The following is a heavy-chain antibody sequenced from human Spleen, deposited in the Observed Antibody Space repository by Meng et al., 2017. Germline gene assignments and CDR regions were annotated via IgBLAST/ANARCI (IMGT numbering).Heavy chain of an antibody. V-gene: IGHV4-4*02. CDR1: GVSISSSDW. CDR2: IYHSVST. D-gene: IGHD1-26*01. Sequence: GSLRLSCAVSGVSISSSDWWSWVRQPPGKGLEWIGTIYHSVSTYYSPSLRTRVTISVDTSQNHFSLRLSSVTAADTAVYYCARDSRRQEHLGLDYWGQGIRVTVSS. J-gene: IGHJ4*02. CDR3: ARDSRRQEHLGLDY.